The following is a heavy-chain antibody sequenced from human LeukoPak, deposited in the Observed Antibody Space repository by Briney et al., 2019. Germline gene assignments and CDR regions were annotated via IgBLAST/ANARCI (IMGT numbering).Heavy chain of an antibody. D-gene: IGHD4-23*01. J-gene: IGHJ4*02. V-gene: IGHV3-33*01. CDR1: GFTFRSHG. Sequence: GGSLRLSCAASGFTFRSHGMHWVRQAPGKGLEWVSLIWYDGSDKYYADSVKGRFTISRDNSKNTLYPQMNSLRDEDTAIYYCARFHGSNSEGKLDYWGQGTLVTVSS. CDR3: ARFHGSNSEGKLDY. CDR2: IWYDGSDK.